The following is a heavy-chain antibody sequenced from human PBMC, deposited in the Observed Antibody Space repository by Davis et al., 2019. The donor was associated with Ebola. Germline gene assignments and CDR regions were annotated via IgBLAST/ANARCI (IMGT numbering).Heavy chain of an antibody. CDR1: GGSISSYY. J-gene: IGHJ6*02. CDR2: IYYSGST. V-gene: IGHV4-59*12. D-gene: IGHD5-18*01. CDR3: ATDTATPGDYYYGMDV. Sequence: SETLSLTCTVSGGSISSYYWSWIRQPPGKGLEWIGYIYYSGSTNYNPSLKSRVTISVDTSKNQFSLKLSSVTAADTAVYYCATDTATPGDYYYGMDVWGQGTTVTVSS.